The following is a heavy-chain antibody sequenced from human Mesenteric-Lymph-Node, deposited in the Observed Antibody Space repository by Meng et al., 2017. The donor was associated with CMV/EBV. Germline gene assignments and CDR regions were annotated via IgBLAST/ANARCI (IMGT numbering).Heavy chain of an antibody. CDR2: IRYDGSNK. CDR1: GFTFSSYG. V-gene: IGHV3-30*02. Sequence: GESLKISCAASGFTFSSYGMHWVRQAPGKGLEWVAFIRYDGSNKYYADSVKGRFTISRDNSKNTLYLQMNSLRAEDTAVYYCARARCSGTSCYRGSGVDYWGQGTLVTVSS. J-gene: IGHJ4*02. CDR3: ARARCSGTSCYRGSGVDY. D-gene: IGHD2-2*02.